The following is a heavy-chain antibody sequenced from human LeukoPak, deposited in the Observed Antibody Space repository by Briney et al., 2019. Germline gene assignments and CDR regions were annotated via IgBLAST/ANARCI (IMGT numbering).Heavy chain of an antibody. V-gene: IGHV3-74*01. CDR2: INSDGSST. D-gene: IGHD3-16*01. CDR3: ARDVGGSPGY. Sequence: GGSLRLSCAASGFSFSTYWMHWVRQAPGKGLVWVSHINSDGSSTSYADSVKGRFTISRDNAKNTLYLQMNSLRAEDTAVYYCARDVGGSPGYWGQGTLVTVSS. CDR1: GFSFSTYW. J-gene: IGHJ4*02.